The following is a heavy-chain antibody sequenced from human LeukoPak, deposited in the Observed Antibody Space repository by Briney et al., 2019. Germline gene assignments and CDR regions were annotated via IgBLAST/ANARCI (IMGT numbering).Heavy chain of an antibody. CDR2: IFSWGYT. V-gene: IGHV4-4*07. CDR1: NGSHYPYY. CDR3: AGELGSGWFYL. J-gene: IGHJ5*02. Sequence: ADPLTLICTVSNGSHYPYYWLWTRQSTGRTLEWIGCIFSWGYTNDNPSLKRRVTTSVDTSNTQFSLKLTSVTAADAAMYCCAGELGSGWFYLWGQGTLVTVSS. D-gene: IGHD6-19*01.